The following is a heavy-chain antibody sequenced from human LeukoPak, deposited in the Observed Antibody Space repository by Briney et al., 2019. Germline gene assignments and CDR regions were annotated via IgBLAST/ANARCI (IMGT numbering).Heavy chain of an antibody. D-gene: IGHD1-1*01. CDR2: ISGSGGST. J-gene: IGHJ4*02. CDR1: GFTFSSYA. V-gene: IGHV3-23*01. Sequence: GGSLRLSCAASGFTFSSYAMSWVRQASGKGLEWVSAISGSGGSTYYADSVKGRFTISRDNSKNTLYLQMNSLRAEDTAVYYCALSERDYFDYWGQGTLVTVSS. CDR3: ALSERDYFDY.